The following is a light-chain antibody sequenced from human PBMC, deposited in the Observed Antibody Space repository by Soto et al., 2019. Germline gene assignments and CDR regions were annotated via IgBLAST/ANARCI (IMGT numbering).Light chain of an antibody. Sequence: QSVLGQPGSVSGSLGQSVTISCTGTSSDVGGYNYVSWYQQHPGKAPKLMIYDVSKRPSGVPDRFSGSKSGNTASLTISGLQAEDEADYYCCSYAGSYTFVFGTGTKVTVL. CDR2: DVS. J-gene: IGLJ1*01. CDR1: SSDVGGYNY. CDR3: CSYAGSYTFV. V-gene: IGLV2-11*01.